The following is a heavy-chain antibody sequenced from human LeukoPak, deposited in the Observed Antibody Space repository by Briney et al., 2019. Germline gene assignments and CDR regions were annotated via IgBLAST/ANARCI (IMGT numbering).Heavy chain of an antibody. V-gene: IGHV3-9*01. D-gene: IGHD3-22*01. Sequence: GRSLRLSCAASGFTFDDYAMHWVRPAPGKGLEWVSRISWNSGSIDFADSVKGRFTISRDNAKNSLYLQMNSLRAEDTALYYCAKDPQGGYPTEYFQHWGQGTLVTVSS. CDR3: AKDPQGGYPTEYFQH. CDR2: ISWNSGSI. J-gene: IGHJ1*01. CDR1: GFTFDDYA.